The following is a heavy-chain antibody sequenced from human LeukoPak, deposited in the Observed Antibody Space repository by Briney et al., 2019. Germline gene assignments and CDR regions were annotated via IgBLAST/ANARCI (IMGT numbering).Heavy chain of an antibody. D-gene: IGHD3-3*01. J-gene: IGHJ4*02. CDR1: GFTFSSYW. Sequence: PGGSLRLSCAASGFTFSSYWMTWVRQAPGKGLQWVVNINQDGSETHYLDSVKGRFTISRDDAKSSLYLQMNSLRVEDAAVYYCARWSGIRHSVDYWGQGTLVTVSS. CDR3: ARWSGIRHSVDY. CDR2: INQDGSET. V-gene: IGHV3-7*04.